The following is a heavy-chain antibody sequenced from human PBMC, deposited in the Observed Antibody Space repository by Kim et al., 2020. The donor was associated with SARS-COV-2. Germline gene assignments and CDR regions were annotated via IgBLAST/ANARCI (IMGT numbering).Heavy chain of an antibody. V-gene: IGHV3-21*01. CDR3: ARDVGGIAAAGTYGMDV. CDR2: ISSSSSYI. Sequence: GGSLRLSCAASGFTFSSYSMNWVRQAPGKGLEWVSSISSSSSYIYYADSVKGRFTISRDNAKNSLYLQINSLRAEDTAVYYCARDVGGIAAAGTYGMDVWGQGTTVTVSS. D-gene: IGHD6-13*01. J-gene: IGHJ6*02. CDR1: GFTFSSYS.